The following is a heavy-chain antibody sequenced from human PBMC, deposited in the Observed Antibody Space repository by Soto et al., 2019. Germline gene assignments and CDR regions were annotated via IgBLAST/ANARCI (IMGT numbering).Heavy chain of an antibody. CDR1: GFTFSSYG. V-gene: IGHV3-33*06. CDR3: AKDNDRGVINYFDY. CDR2: IWYDGSNK. J-gene: IGHJ4*02. Sequence: PGGSLRLSCAASGFTFSSYGMHWVRQAPGKGLEWVAVIWYDGSNKYYADSVKGRFTISRDNSKNTLYLQMNGLRAEDTAVYYCAKDNDRGVINYFDYWGQGTLVTVSS. D-gene: IGHD3-10*02.